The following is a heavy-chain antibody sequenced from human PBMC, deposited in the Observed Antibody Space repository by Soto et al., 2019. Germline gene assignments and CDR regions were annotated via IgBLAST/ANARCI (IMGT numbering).Heavy chain of an antibody. CDR2: INLSGNT. Sequence: ASETLSLTCAVFGESFSGYHWTWIRQSTGKGLEWIGEINLSGNTNYNPSLKSRVTISIDTSKKQFSLKLTSVTAADTAIYYCARVLVTYGGIMVPYNWFDTWGQGNLVTVS. V-gene: IGHV4-34*01. CDR3: ARVLVTYGGIMVPYNWFDT. J-gene: IGHJ5*02. CDR1: GESFSGYH. D-gene: IGHD3-16*01.